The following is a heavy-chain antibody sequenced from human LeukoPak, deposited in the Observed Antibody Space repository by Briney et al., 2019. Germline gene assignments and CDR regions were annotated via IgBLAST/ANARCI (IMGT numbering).Heavy chain of an antibody. D-gene: IGHD3-3*01. CDR2: ISSSSSYI. CDR1: GFTFSIYA. V-gene: IGHV3-21*01. Sequence: KSGGSLRLSCAASGFTFSIYAMSWVRQAPGKGLEWVSSISSSSSYIYYADSVKGRFTISRDNAKNSLYLQMNSLRAEDTAVYYCARDPHVLRFLEWPDLDYWGQGTLVTVSS. J-gene: IGHJ4*02. CDR3: ARDPHVLRFLEWPDLDY.